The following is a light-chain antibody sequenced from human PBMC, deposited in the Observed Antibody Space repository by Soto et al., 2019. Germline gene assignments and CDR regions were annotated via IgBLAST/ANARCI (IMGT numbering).Light chain of an antibody. CDR1: SGDVGGYNY. V-gene: IGLV2-14*01. CDR3: SSYTSTSTL. CDR2: DVS. J-gene: IGLJ1*01. Sequence: QSVLTQPASVSGSPGQSITISCTGTSGDVGGYNYVCWYQQHPGKAPKLMIYDVSNRPSGVSNRFSGSKSGNTASLTISGLQAEDEADYYCSSYTSTSTLLGTGTKLTVL.